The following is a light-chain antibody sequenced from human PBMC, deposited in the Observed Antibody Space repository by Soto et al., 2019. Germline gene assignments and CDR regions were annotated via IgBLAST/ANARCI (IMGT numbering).Light chain of an antibody. CDR2: DAS. CDR3: QQYNSYSRT. Sequence: IQITQSPSTLSASVVDRVTITCRASQSISSWLAWYQQKPGKAPKLLIYDASSLESGVPSRFSGSGSGTEFTLTISSLQPDDFATYYCQQYNSYSRTFGQGTKVDI. CDR1: QSISSW. J-gene: IGKJ1*01. V-gene: IGKV1-5*01.